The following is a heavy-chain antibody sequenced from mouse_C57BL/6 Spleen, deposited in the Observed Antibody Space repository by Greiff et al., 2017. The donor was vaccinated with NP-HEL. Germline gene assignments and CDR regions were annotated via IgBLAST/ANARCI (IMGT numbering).Heavy chain of an antibody. Sequence: VQLQQSGAELVKPGASVKLSCKASGYTFTSYWMHWVKQRPGRGLEWIGRIDPNSGGTKYNEKFKSKATPTVDKPSSTAYMQLSSLTSEDSAVYYCARPYYGSSPWAMDYWGQGTSVTVAS. J-gene: IGHJ4*01. CDR3: ARPYYGSSPWAMDY. D-gene: IGHD1-1*01. CDR1: GYTFTSYW. V-gene: IGHV1-72*01. CDR2: IDPNSGGT.